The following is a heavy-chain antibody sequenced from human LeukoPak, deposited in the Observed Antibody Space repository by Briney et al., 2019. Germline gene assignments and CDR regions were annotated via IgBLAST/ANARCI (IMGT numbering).Heavy chain of an antibody. CDR1: GYTFPGYY. CDR3: ARDSHIATPDSFDI. J-gene: IGHJ3*02. V-gene: IGHV1-2*02. D-gene: IGHD2-21*01. Sequence: ASVKVSCKASGYTFPGYYMHWVRQAPGQGLEWMGWINPDSGGTNYAQKFQGRVTMPRDTSISTVYMELSSLRSDDTAVYYCARDSHIATPDSFDIWGQGTMVTVSS. CDR2: INPDSGGT.